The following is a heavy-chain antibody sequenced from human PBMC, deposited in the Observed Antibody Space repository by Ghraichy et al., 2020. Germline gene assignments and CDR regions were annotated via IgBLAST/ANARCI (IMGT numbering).Heavy chain of an antibody. J-gene: IGHJ6*02. CDR2: IYYSGST. CDR1: GGSISSGDYY. V-gene: IGHV4-30-4*01. CDR3: ARMFGELYGPQESGMDV. Sequence: SETLSLTCTVSGGSISSGDYYWSWIRQPPGKGLEWNGYIYYSGSTYYNPSLKSRVTISVDTSKNQFSLKLSSVTAADTAVYYCARMFGELYGPQESGMDVWGQGTTVTVSS. D-gene: IGHD3-10*02.